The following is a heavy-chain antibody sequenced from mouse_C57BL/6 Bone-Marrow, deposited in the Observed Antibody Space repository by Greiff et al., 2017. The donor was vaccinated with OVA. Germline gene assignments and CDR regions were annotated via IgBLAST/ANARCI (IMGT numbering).Heavy chain of an antibody. CDR2: IYPRDGST. Sequence: VMLVESGPELVKPGASVKLSCKASGYTFTSYEINWVKQRPGQGLEWIGWIYPRDGSTKYNEKFKGKATLTVDTSSSTAYMELHSLTSEDSAVYFCAPGSYRYFDVWGTGTTVTVSS. D-gene: IGHD6-1*01. V-gene: IGHV1-85*01. J-gene: IGHJ1*03. CDR1: GYTFTSYE. CDR3: APGSYRYFDV.